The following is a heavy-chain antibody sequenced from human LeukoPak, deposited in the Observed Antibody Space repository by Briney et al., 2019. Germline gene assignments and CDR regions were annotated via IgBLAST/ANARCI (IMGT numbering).Heavy chain of an antibody. V-gene: IGHV4-34*01. J-gene: IGHJ4*02. CDR3: ASAYCSSTSCPN. Sequence: ETLSLTCAVYGGSFSGYYWSWIRQPPGKGLEWIGEINHSGSTNYNPSLKSRVTISVDTSKNQFSLKLSSVTAADTAVYYCASAYCSSTSCPNWGQGTLVTVSS. CDR1: GGSFSGYY. CDR2: INHSGST. D-gene: IGHD2-2*01.